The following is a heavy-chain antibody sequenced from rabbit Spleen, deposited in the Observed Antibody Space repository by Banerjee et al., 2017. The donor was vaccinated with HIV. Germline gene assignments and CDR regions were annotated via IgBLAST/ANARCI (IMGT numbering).Heavy chain of an antibody. CDR3: ARDTASSFSSYGMDL. CDR1: GFDFSVNYW. J-gene: IGHJ6*01. CDR2: IFAVSGFT. D-gene: IGHD8-1*01. V-gene: IGHV1S45*01. Sequence: QEQLVESGGDLVKPGASLTLTCKASGFDFSVNYWLCWVRQAPGKGLEWIGCIFAVSGFTYSATWAKGRFTCSKTSSTTVTLQMTRLTAADTATYFCARDTASSFSSYGMDLWGQGTLVTVS.